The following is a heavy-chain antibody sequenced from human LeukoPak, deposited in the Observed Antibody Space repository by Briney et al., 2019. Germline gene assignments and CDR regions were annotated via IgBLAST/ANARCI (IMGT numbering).Heavy chain of an antibody. CDR2: ISSSSSYI. J-gene: IGHJ4*02. D-gene: IGHD2-2*01. Sequence: GGSLRLSCAASGFTFSSYSMNWVRQAPGKGLEWVSSISSSSSYIYYADSVKGRFTISRDNAKNSLYLQMNSLRAEDTAVYYCARGSLGGDQLVFDYWGQGTLVTVSS. V-gene: IGHV3-21*01. CDR3: ARGSLGGDQLVFDY. CDR1: GFTFSSYS.